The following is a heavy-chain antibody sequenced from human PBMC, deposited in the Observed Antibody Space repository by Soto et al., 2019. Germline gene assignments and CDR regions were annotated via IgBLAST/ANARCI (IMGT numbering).Heavy chain of an antibody. CDR3: AKIGGVSFRSLVYFDY. Sequence: GGSLRLSCAASGFTFSSYAMSWVRQAPGKGLEWVSAISGSGGSTYYADSVKGRFTISRDNSKNTLYLQMNSLRAEDTAVYYCAKIGGVSFRSLVYFDYWGQGTLVTVSS. CDR2: ISGSGGST. D-gene: IGHD2-8*02. J-gene: IGHJ4*02. CDR1: GFTFSSYA. V-gene: IGHV3-23*01.